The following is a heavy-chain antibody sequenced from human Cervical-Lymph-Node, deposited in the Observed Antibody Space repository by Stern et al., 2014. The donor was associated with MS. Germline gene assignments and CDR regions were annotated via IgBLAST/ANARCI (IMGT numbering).Heavy chain of an antibody. J-gene: IGHJ4*02. V-gene: IGHV3-33*01. Sequence: VQVVESGGGVVQPGRSLRLSCAASGFSFSRYAIHWVRQAPGTGLEWGARIWYDGSNPYYADSGTGRFTISRDNFKNTLYLQMNSLRAEDTAVYYCASAYSSSHYYFDYWGQGTLVTVSS. D-gene: IGHD6-13*01. CDR1: GFSFSRYA. CDR2: IWYDGSNP. CDR3: ASAYSSSHYYFDY.